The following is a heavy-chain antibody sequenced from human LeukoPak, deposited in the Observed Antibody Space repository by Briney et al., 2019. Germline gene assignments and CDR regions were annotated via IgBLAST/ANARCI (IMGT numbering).Heavy chain of an antibody. J-gene: IGHJ5*02. CDR2: INAGNGNT. D-gene: IGHD3-22*01. CDR1: GYTFTSYA. Sequence: ASVKVSCKASGYTFTSYAMHWVRQAPGQRLEWMGWINAGNGNTKYSQEFQGRVTITRDTSASTAYMELSSLRSEDMAVYYCARETYYYDSSGYYRKWFDPWGQGTLVTVSS. CDR3: ARETYYYDSSGYYRKWFDP. V-gene: IGHV1-3*03.